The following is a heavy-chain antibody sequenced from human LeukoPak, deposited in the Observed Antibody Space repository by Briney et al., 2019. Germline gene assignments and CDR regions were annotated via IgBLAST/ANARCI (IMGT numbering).Heavy chain of an antibody. D-gene: IGHD6-19*01. CDR3: AKGARVSSGWYSGTDY. CDR1: GFTFDDYA. V-gene: IGHV3-9*01. Sequence: GRSLRLSCAASGFTFDDYAMHWVRQAPGKGLEWVSGISWNSGSIGYADSVKGRFTISRDNAKNSLYLQMNSLRAEDTALYYCAKGARVSSGWYSGTDYWGQGTLVTVSS. J-gene: IGHJ4*02. CDR2: ISWNSGSI.